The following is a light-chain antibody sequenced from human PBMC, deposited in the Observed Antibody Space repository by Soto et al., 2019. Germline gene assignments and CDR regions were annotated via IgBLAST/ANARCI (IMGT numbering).Light chain of an antibody. CDR3: LQANRVPLS. CDR1: QAISTN. CDR2: GAS. J-gene: IGKJ5*01. V-gene: IGKV1-12*01. Sequence: DIQMTQSASSVSSSVVYRVTITCRASQAISTNLAWYQQKPGKAPKLLIYGASSLQTGVPPRFSGSGSGTDFTLTISSLQPEDFAIYYCLQANRVPLSFGQGTRLEIK.